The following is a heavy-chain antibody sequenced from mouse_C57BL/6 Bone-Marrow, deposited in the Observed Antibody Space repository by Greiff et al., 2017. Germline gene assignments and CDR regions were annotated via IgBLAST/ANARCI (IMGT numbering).Heavy chain of an antibody. Sequence: QVQLQQPGAELVKPGASVKLSCKASGYTFTSYWMHWVKQRPGQGLEWIGMIHPNSGSTNYNEKFKSKATLTVDKSSSTAYMQLSSLTSEDSAVYYCARQLRLRFYWYFGVWGTGTTVTVSS. CDR2: IHPNSGST. J-gene: IGHJ1*03. CDR1: GYTFTSYW. CDR3: ARQLRLRFYWYFGV. V-gene: IGHV1-64*01. D-gene: IGHD3-2*02.